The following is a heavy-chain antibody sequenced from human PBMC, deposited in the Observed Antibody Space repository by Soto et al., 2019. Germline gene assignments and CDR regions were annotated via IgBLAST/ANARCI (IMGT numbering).Heavy chain of an antibody. CDR3: TKDISILASLALCARFDS. CDR1: GFTFSSYA. V-gene: IGHV3-23*01. J-gene: IGHJ4*02. CDR2: ISAHGRNT. Sequence: EVHLLESGGNVVQPGGSLRLSCAASGFTFSSYAMNWVRQAPGQGLEWVSSISAHGRNTYYADSVKGRFTISRDRSKNTLCRPLDCLRVADTPSYYSTKDISILASLALCARFDSWCQGTL. D-gene: IGHD3-16*02.